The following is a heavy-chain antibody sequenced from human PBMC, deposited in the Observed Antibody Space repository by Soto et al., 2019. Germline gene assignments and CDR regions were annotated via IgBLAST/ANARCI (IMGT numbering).Heavy chain of an antibody. D-gene: IGHD1-1*01. CDR2: IYHSGST. CDR3: ARFFAEMATTHSNYFDY. Sequence: SETLSLTCAVSGGSISSSNWWSWVRQPPGKGLEWIGEIYHSGSTNYNPSLKSRVTISVDKSKNQFSLKLSSVTAADTAVYYCARFFAEMATTHSNYFDYWGQGTLVTVSS. CDR1: GGSISSSNW. V-gene: IGHV4-4*02. J-gene: IGHJ4*02.